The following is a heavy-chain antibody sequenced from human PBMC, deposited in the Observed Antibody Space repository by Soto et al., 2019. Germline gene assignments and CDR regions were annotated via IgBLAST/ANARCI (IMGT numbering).Heavy chain of an antibody. D-gene: IGHD1-26*01. J-gene: IGHJ4*02. V-gene: IGHV3-9*01. Sequence: EVQLVESGGGLVQPGRSLRLSCIGSGFTFDDHAMHWVRQIPGKGLEWVSGISWNSAYIGYADSVKGRFTISRDNANNSVHLQMNSLRAEDTAFYFCARDIKWDFPAGYLDNWGQGILVTVSS. CDR2: ISWNSAYI. CDR3: ARDIKWDFPAGYLDN. CDR1: GFTFDDHA.